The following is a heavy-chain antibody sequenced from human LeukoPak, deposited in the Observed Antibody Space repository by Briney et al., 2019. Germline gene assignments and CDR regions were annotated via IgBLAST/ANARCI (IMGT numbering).Heavy chain of an antibody. V-gene: IGHV1-18*01. J-gene: IGHJ4*02. CDR1: GDTFTSYG. CDR2: ISAYNGNT. D-gene: IGHD6-6*01. CDR3: ARERTARSSSDY. Sequence: GASVKVSCKASGDTFTSYGISWVRQAPGQGLECIVWISAYNGNTNYAQKLQGRVTMTTDTSTSTAYMELRSLRSDDTAVYYCARERTARSSSDYWGQGTLVTVSS.